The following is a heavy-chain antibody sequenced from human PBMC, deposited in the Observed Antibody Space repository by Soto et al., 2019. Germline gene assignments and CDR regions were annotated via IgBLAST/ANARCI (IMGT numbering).Heavy chain of an antibody. CDR3: ARQVSSSWYLDY. J-gene: IGHJ4*02. Sequence: SGPTLVNPPQTLTLTCTFSGFSLSTSGMRVSWIRQPPGKALEWLARIDWDDDKFYSTSLKTRLTISKDTSKNQVVLTMTNMDPVDTATYYCARQVSSSWYLDYWGQGTLVTVSS. CDR1: GFSLSTSGMR. CDR2: IDWDDDK. D-gene: IGHD6-13*01. V-gene: IGHV2-70*04.